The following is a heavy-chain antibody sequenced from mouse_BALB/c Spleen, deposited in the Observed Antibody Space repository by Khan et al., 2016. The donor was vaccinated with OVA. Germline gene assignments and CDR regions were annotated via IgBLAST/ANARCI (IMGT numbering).Heavy chain of an antibody. J-gene: IGHJ3*01. Sequence: QVRLQQSGPGLVPPSQSLSITCTVSGFSLTTYGVHWVRQSPGKGLEWLGVIWSGGSTDYNAAFISRLSISKDNSKSQVFFKMNSLQANDTAIYYCARNYDYDEVVAYWGQGTLVTVSA. V-gene: IGHV2-2*02. CDR2: IWSGGST. CDR1: GFSLTTYG. CDR3: ARNYDYDEVVAY. D-gene: IGHD2-4*01.